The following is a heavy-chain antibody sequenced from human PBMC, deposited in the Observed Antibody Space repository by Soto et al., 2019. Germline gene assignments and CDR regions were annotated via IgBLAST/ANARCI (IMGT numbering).Heavy chain of an antibody. Sequence: QVQLQESGPGLVKPSETLSLTCTVSGGSISSYYWSWIRQPPGKGLEWIGYIYYSGSTNYNPSLKSRVTISVDTSKNQFSLKLSSVTAADTAVYYCARRVSGSGSYYNRWFDPWGQGTLVTVSS. CDR2: IYYSGST. V-gene: IGHV4-59*08. CDR1: GGSISSYY. D-gene: IGHD3-10*01. CDR3: ARRVSGSGSYYNRWFDP. J-gene: IGHJ5*02.